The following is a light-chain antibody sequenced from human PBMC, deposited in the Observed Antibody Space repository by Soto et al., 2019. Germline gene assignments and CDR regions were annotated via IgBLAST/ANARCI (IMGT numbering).Light chain of an antibody. V-gene: IGLV1-44*01. CDR3: AAWDDSLNGHV. CDR2: TTN. J-gene: IGLJ1*01. Sequence: QSVLPQPHSSYGTPGQRVTISCSGSSSNIGTSSVHWFQQLPGTAPKLLISTTNQRPSGVPERFSGSKSGTSASLAISGLQSEDEADYYCAAWDDSLNGHVFGTGTKVTVL. CDR1: SSNIGTSS.